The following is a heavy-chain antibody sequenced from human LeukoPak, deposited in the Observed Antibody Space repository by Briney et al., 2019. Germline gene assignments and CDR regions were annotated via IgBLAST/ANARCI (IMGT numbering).Heavy chain of an antibody. Sequence: GGSLRLSCAASGFTFNNYAMSWFRQTPGKGLGWVSAISGSGDRTYYAESVKGRFSISRDNSKNTLYLQMHSLRAEDTAVYYCARAYMITFGGVGSEPAAFDIWGQGTMVTVSS. D-gene: IGHD3-16*01. CDR3: ARAYMITFGGVGSEPAAFDI. CDR1: GFTFNNYA. J-gene: IGHJ3*02. V-gene: IGHV3-23*01. CDR2: ISGSGDRT.